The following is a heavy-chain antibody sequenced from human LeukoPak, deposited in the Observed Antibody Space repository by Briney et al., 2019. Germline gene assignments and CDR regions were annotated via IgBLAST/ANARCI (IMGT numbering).Heavy chain of an antibody. D-gene: IGHD2-2*01. CDR3: ARGPGAFDI. V-gene: IGHV3-74*01. J-gene: IGHJ3*02. CDR1: GFMFSSYW. Sequence: GGSLRLSCAASGFMFSSYWMNWVRQAPGKGLVWVSRINSDGSSTSYADSVKGRFTISRDNAKNTLFLQMNSLRAEDTAVYYCARGPGAFDIWGQGTMVTVSS. CDR2: INSDGSST.